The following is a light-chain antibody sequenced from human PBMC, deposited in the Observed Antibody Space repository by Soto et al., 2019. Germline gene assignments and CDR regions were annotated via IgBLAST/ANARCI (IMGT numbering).Light chain of an antibody. V-gene: IGKV3-15*01. J-gene: IGKJ5*01. CDR2: GAS. CDR3: QQYNNWPIT. Sequence: EIVMTPSPYTLSLSPGEIATLSCRASQSVSSNLAWYQQKPGQAPRLLIYGASTRATGIPARFSGSGSGTEFTLTISSLQSEDLEVYYCQQYNNWPITFGQGTRLEIK. CDR1: QSVSSN.